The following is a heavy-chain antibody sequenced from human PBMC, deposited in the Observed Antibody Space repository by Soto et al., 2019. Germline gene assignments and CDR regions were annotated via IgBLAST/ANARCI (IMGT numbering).Heavy chain of an antibody. Sequence: TSETLSLTCTVSGDSISSGGHYWSWIRQHPGKGLEWIGFIYHSGSPYYNPSLKSPVTISVDTSKNQLYLKLNSVTAADTAVYYCARWAGGYSVYVDYWGQGTLVTVSS. CDR2: IYHSGSP. V-gene: IGHV4-31*01. J-gene: IGHJ4*02. CDR3: ARWAGGYSVYVDY. CDR1: GDSISSGGHY. D-gene: IGHD5-12*01.